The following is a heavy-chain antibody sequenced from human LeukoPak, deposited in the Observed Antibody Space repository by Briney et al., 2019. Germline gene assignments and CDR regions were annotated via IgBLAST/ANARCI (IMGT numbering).Heavy chain of an antibody. Sequence: PGGSLRLSCAASGFTFSSYGMHWVRQAPGKGLEWVAVIWYDGSNKYYADSVKGRFTISRGNSKNTLYLQMNSLRAEDTAVYYCARDRQWLVSYWFDPWGQGTLVTVSS. V-gene: IGHV3-33*01. CDR1: GFTFSSYG. D-gene: IGHD6-19*01. CDR2: IWYDGSNK. J-gene: IGHJ5*02. CDR3: ARDRQWLVSYWFDP.